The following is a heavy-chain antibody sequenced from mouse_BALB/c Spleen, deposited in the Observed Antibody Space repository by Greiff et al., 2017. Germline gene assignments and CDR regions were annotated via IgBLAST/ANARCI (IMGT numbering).Heavy chain of an antibody. CDR2: IWAGGST. Sequence: VQGVESGPGLVAPSQSLSITCTVSGFSLTSYGVHWVRQPPGKGLEWLGVIWAGGSTNYNSALMSRLSISKDNSKSQVFLKMNSLQTDDTAMYYCARCIHYYAYFDYWGQGTTLTVSS. D-gene: IGHD1-2*01. J-gene: IGHJ2*01. V-gene: IGHV2-9*02. CDR3: ARCIHYYAYFDY. CDR1: GFSLTSYG.